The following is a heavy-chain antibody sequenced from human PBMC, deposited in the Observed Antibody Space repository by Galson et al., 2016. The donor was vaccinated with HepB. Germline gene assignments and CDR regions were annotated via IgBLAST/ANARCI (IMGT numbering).Heavy chain of an antibody. Sequence: SVKVSCKASGYTFTRYYLHWVRQAPGQGLEWMGTINSNSGSTRHAQKFQGRVTMTRDTSTSTVYMELSSLRSEDTAVYYCARSKFTGAVTYNREWDFWGQGTLVTVSS. J-gene: IGHJ4*02. D-gene: IGHD3-3*01. CDR1: GYTFTRYY. CDR3: ARSKFTGAVTYNREWDF. V-gene: IGHV1-46*01. CDR2: INSNSGST.